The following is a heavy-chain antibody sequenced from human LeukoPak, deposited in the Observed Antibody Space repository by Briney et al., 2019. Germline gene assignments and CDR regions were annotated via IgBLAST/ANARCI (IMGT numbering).Heavy chain of an antibody. J-gene: IGHJ6*03. V-gene: IGHV1-8*01. D-gene: IGHD1-26*01. CDR2: MNPNSGNT. CDR1: GYTFTSYD. Sequence: ASVKVSCKASGYTFTSYDINWVRQATGQGLEWMGWMNPNSGNTGYAQKFQGRVTMTRNTSISTAYMELSSLRSEDTAVYYCARGRGSYYVDYYYMDVWGKGTTVTISS. CDR3: ARGRGSYYVDYYYMDV.